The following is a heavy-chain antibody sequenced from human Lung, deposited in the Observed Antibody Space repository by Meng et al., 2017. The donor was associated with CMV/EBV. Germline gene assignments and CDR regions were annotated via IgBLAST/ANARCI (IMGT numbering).Heavy chain of an antibody. J-gene: IGHJ4*02. CDR1: GLTFSDFY. D-gene: IGHD3-22*01. V-gene: IGHV3-11*01. Sequence: SCAASGLTFSDFYFSWIRQAQGKGLEGVSYITSSGSTIHYADSVKGRVTVSRDNAKNSLYLQMKSLRAEDTAVYFCARGSRVTMIVVAPCGWGQGTLVTVSS. CDR3: ARGSRVTMIVVAPCG. CDR2: ITSSGSTI.